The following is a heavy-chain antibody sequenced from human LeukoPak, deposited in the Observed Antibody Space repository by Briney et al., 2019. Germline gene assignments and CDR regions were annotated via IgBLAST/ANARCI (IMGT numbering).Heavy chain of an antibody. V-gene: IGHV3-23*01. CDR2: ISGSGGNT. Sequence: GGSLRLSCAASGFTFSSYAMSWVRQAPGKGLEWVSAISGSGGNTYYADSVKGRFTISRDNSKNTLYLQMNSLRAEDTAVYYCASYLAVAGTPFDYWGQGTLVTVSS. CDR3: ASYLAVAGTPFDY. CDR1: GFTFSSYA. D-gene: IGHD6-19*01. J-gene: IGHJ4*02.